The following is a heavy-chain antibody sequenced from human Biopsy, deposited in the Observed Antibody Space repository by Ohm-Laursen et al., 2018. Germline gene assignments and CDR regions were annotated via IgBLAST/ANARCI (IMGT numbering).Heavy chain of an antibody. Sequence: SLRLSCAASGFPFSNYAMTWVRQAPGKGLEWVSCSSGSGNSTFYADSVKGRFTISRDNSKNTLYLQLNSLRVEDTALYYCAKDRRTMRVWYFDLWGRGTLATVSS. V-gene: IGHV3-23*01. J-gene: IGHJ2*01. CDR2: SSGSGNST. D-gene: IGHD4/OR15-4a*01. CDR1: GFPFSNYA. CDR3: AKDRRTMRVWYFDL.